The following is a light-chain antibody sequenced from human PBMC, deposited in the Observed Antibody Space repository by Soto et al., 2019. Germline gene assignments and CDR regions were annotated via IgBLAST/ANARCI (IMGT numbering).Light chain of an antibody. Sequence: QSVLTQPPSASGTPGQRVTISCFGRRSNIGTNTVNWYQQLPGTAPKLLIYNDNQRPLGVPDRFSGSKSGTSASLAISGLQSEDEADYYCAAWDDSLNGRVVFGGGTKLTVL. J-gene: IGLJ2*01. CDR1: RSNIGTNT. CDR2: NDN. V-gene: IGLV1-44*01. CDR3: AAWDDSLNGRVV.